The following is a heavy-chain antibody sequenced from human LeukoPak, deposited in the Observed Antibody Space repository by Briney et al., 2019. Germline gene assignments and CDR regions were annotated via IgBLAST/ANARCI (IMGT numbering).Heavy chain of an antibody. CDR3: ARDSPYDSSGYYDY. V-gene: IGHV4-59*10. Sequence: SETLSLTCAVYGGSFSGYYWSWIRQPPGKGLEWIGRIYTSGSTNYNPSLKSRVTMSVDTSKNQFSLKLSSVTAADTAVYYCARDSPYDSSGYYDYWGQGTLVTVSS. J-gene: IGHJ4*02. D-gene: IGHD3-22*01. CDR1: GGSFSGYY. CDR2: IYTSGST.